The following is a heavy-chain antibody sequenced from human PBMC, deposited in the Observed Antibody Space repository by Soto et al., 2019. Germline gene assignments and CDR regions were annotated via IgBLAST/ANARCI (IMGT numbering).Heavy chain of an antibody. J-gene: IGHJ4*02. CDR3: ARVGRLRFFDY. CDR2: IGTAGDT. V-gene: IGHV3-13*04. CDR1: GFTFSSYA. D-gene: IGHD5-12*01. Sequence: EVQLVESGGGLVQPGGSLRLSCAASGFTFSSYAMHWVRQATGKGLEWVSTIGTAGDTYYPGSVKGRFTISRENAKNSVYLQMNSLRAGDTAVYYCARVGRLRFFDYWGQGTLVTVSS.